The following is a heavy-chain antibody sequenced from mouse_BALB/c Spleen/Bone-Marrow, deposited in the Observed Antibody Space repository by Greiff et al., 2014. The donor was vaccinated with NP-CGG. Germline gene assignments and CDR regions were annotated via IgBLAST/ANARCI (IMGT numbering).Heavy chain of an antibody. V-gene: IGHV1-82*01. J-gene: IGHJ4*01. Sequence: QVQLQQSGPELVKPGASVKISCKASGYAFSSSWMNWVKQRPGQGLEWIGRIYPGDGDTKYNGKFKGKATLTADKSSSTAYMQLSSLTSVDSAVYFCARLLNWDPYAMDYWGQGTSVTVSS. D-gene: IGHD4-1*02. CDR1: GYAFSSSW. CDR2: IYPGDGDT. CDR3: ARLLNWDPYAMDY.